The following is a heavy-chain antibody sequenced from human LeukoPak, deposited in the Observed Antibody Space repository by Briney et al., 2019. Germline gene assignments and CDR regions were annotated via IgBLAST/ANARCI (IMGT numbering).Heavy chain of an antibody. J-gene: IGHJ4*02. CDR1: GFTFTKYG. CDR2: IWFNGGKK. D-gene: IGHD2-2*01. Sequence: GGSLRLSCAASGFTFTKYGMHWVRQAPGKRLERVAVIWFNGGKKYFTDSVKGRFTISRDNSKNTVYLQMNSLKVEDTAVYYCARHGEGVDVVVPAADFDSWGQGALVTVSS. CDR3: ARHGEGVDVVVPAADFDS. V-gene: IGHV3-33*03.